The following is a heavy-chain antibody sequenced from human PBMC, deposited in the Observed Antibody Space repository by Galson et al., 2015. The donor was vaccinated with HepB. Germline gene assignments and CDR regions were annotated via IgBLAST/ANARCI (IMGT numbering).Heavy chain of an antibody. D-gene: IGHD6-6*01. Sequence: SLRLSCAASGFTFSSYAMSWVRQAPGKGLEWVSAISGSGGSTYYADSVKGRFTISRDNSKNTLYLQMNSLRAEDTAVYYCAKVRPVSIAARLAPYYYYGMDVWGQGTTVTVSS. CDR2: ISGSGGST. CDR1: GFTFSSYA. J-gene: IGHJ6*02. CDR3: AKVRPVSIAARLAPYYYYGMDV. V-gene: IGHV3-23*01.